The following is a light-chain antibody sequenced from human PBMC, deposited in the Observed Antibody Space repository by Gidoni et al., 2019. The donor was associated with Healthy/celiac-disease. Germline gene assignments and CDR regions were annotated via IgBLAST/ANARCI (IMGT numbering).Light chain of an antibody. Sequence: DIQMTQSPSSLSASVGDRVTITSRARQSISSYLNWYQQKPGKAPKLLIYAASSLQSGFPSRVSGSGPGTDFTLTISSLQPEDFATYYCQQSYSTPLTVGGGTKVEIK. V-gene: IGKV1-39*01. J-gene: IGKJ4*01. CDR2: AAS. CDR1: QSISSY. CDR3: QQSYSTPLT.